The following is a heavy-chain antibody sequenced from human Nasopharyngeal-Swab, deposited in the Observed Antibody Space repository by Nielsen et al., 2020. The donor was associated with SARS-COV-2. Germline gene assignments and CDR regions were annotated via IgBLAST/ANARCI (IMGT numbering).Heavy chain of an antibody. CDR3: ARGYCSSGSCYAKHYGMDV. D-gene: IGHD2-15*01. CDR2: ISSSSSDI. CDR1: GFRDYS. J-gene: IGHJ6*02. Sequence: GESLKIYCVGSGFRDYSMNWVRQAPGQGLEWVSSISSSSSDIYYADSVKGRFTISRDSAKNSLYLQMNNLRAEDTAVYYCARGYCSSGSCYAKHYGMDVWGQGTTVTVSS. V-gene: IGHV3-21*01.